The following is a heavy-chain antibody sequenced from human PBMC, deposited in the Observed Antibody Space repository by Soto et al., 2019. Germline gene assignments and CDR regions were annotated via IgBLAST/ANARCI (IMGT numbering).Heavy chain of an antibody. CDR2: INPSGGST. CDR1: GYTFTSYY. V-gene: IGHV1-46*01. CDR3: ARRMRITFGGSRHSGMDV. Sequence: ASVKVSCKASGYTFTSYYMHWVRQAPGQGLEWMGIINPSGGSTSYAQKFQGRVTMTRDTSTSTVYMELSSLRSEDTAVYYCARRMRITFGGSRHSGMDVWGQGTRVTVAS. J-gene: IGHJ6*02. D-gene: IGHD3-16*01.